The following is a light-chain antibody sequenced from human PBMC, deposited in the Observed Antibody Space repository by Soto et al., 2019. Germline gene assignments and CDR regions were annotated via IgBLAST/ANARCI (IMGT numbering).Light chain of an antibody. Sequence: IVLTQSPGTLSLSPEERATLSCRASQSVSSSYLAWYQQKPGQAPRLLIYGASSRATGIPDRFSGSGSGTDFTLTISRLEPEDFAVYYCQQYGSSPLTFGQVTKV. CDR2: GAS. V-gene: IGKV3-20*01. CDR1: QSVSSSY. J-gene: IGKJ1*01. CDR3: QQYGSSPLT.